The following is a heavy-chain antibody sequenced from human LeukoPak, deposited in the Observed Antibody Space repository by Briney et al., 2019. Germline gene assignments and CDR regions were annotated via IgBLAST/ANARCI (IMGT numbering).Heavy chain of an antibody. CDR2: IKSKTDGGTT. V-gene: IGHV3-15*01. Sequence: GGSLRLSCAVSGFTLSRNAMTWVRQAPGKGLEWVGRIKSKTDGGTTDYAAPVKGRFTISRDDSKNTLYLQMNSLKTEDTAVYSRTTRRLWSSDYWGQGPLVTVSS. D-gene: IGHD5-18*01. CDR1: GFTLSRNA. J-gene: IGHJ4*02. CDR3: TTRRLWSSDY.